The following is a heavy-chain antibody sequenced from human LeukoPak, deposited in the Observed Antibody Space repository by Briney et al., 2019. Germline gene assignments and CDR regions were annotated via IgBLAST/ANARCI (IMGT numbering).Heavy chain of an antibody. CDR3: ARVLGFTMVRGAPGHPWYYFDY. Sequence: GGSLRLSCAASGFTFSSYSMNWVRQAPGKGLEWVSYISSSSTIYYADSVKGRFTISRDNAKNSLYLQMNSLRDEDTAVYYCARVLGFTMVRGAPGHPWYYFDYWGQGTLATVSS. J-gene: IGHJ4*02. V-gene: IGHV3-48*02. D-gene: IGHD3-10*01. CDR1: GFTFSSYS. CDR2: ISSSSTI.